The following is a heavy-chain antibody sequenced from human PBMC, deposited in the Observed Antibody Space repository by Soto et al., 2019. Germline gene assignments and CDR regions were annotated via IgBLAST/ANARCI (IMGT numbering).Heavy chain of an antibody. V-gene: IGHV3-30-3*01. Sequence: QVQLVESGGGVVQPGRSLRLSCAASGFTFSSYAMHWVRQAPGKGLEWVAVISYDGSNKYYADSVKGRFTISRDNSKNTLYLQMNSLRAEDTAVYYCARDLYYYDSSGGTFDYWGQGTLVTVSS. J-gene: IGHJ4*02. CDR1: GFTFSSYA. D-gene: IGHD3-22*01. CDR3: ARDLYYYDSSGGTFDY. CDR2: ISYDGSNK.